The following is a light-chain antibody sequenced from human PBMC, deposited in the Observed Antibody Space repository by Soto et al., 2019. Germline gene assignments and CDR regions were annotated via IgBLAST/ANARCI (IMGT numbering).Light chain of an antibody. V-gene: IGLV2-23*01. CDR1: SSDVGGYIL. CDR3: CSFAGPRGLI. J-gene: IGLJ2*01. Sequence: QSALTQPASVSGSPGQSITISCTGTSSDVGGYILVSWYQQHPGKAPKLMIYEGSKRPSGISDRFSGSKSGNTAFLTISGLQAEDESDYYCCSFAGPRGLIFGGGTKVTVL. CDR2: EGS.